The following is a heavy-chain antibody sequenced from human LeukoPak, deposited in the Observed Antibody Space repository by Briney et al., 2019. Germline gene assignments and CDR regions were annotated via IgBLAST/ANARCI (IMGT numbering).Heavy chain of an antibody. J-gene: IGHJ4*02. CDR2: IKQDGSQK. D-gene: IGHD2-8*01. Sequence: GGSLRLSCAASGFTFSSYWMSWVRQAPGKGLECVANIKQDGSQKYYVDSVKGRFTISRDNAKNSLYLQMNSLRSEGTAVYYCARDVGPNDYVDYWGQGTLVTVSS. CDR3: ARDVGPNDYVDY. CDR1: GFTFSSYW. V-gene: IGHV3-7*01.